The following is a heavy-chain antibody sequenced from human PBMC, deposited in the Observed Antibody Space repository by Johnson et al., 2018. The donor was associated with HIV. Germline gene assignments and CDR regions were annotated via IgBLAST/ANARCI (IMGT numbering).Heavy chain of an antibody. CDR3: ARAAYYYDTSGYYGAFDI. CDR1: GFTFSSYW. D-gene: IGHD3-22*01. Sequence: VQLVESGGGLVQPGGSLRLSCAASGFTFSSYWMHWVRQAPGTGLVWVSRIATDGSSTSYADSVKGRFTISRDNAKNTLYLQMNSLRAEDTAVYYCARAAYYYDTSGYYGAFDIWGQGTMVTVSS. J-gene: IGHJ3*02. V-gene: IGHV3-74*01. CDR2: IATDGSST.